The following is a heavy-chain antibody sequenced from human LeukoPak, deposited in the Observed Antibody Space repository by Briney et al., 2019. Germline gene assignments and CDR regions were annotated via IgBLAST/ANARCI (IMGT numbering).Heavy chain of an antibody. CDR3: VRDNPRCCGVVPANIDDY. D-gene: IGHD2-15*01. CDR2: IYSGGST. J-gene: IGHJ4*02. V-gene: IGHV3-66*01. CDR1: GFTVSSNY. Sequence: GSLRLSCAASGFTVSSNYMSWVRQAPGKGLEWVSVIYSGGSTYYADSVKGRFTISRDNAKNSLFLQMHSLRAEDTAVYYCVRDNPRCCGVVPANIDDYWGQGTLVTVSS.